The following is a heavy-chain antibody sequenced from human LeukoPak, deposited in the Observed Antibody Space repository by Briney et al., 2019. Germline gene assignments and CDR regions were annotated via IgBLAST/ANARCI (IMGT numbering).Heavy chain of an antibody. CDR3: ARDSPYSSSKHLGC. CDR1: GFTFSSCE. CDR2: ISSSGSTI. V-gene: IGHV3-48*03. Sequence: QSGGSLRLSCAASGFTFSSCEMNWVRQAPGKGLEWVSYISSSGSTIYYPDSVKGRFTISRDNAKNSLYLQTNSLRAEDTAVYYCARDSPYSSSKHLGCWGQGTLVTVSS. J-gene: IGHJ4*02. D-gene: IGHD6-6*01.